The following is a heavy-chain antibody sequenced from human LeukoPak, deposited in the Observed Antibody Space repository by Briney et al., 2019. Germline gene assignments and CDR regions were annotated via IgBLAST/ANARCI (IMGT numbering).Heavy chain of an antibody. J-gene: IGHJ4*02. Sequence: LSLTCTVSGGSISSYYWSWIRQPPGKGLEWVAYMSNNGGTIYYADSVKGRFTISRDNAKNSLYLQMNSLRAEDTAVYYCARRQPLGCSGTSCFAGPVDYWGQGTLVTVSS. CDR1: GGSISSYY. CDR2: MSNNGGTI. CDR3: ARRQPLGCSGTSCFAGPVDY. D-gene: IGHD2-2*01. V-gene: IGHV3-11*04.